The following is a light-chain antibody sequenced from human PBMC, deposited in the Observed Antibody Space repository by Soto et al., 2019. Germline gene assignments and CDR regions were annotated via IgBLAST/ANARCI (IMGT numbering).Light chain of an antibody. Sequence: DIQMTQSPSTLSASVGDRFTITFRASQSISSWLAWYQQKPGKAPKLLIYDASSLESGVPSRFSGSGSGIEFTLTISSLQPDDFATYYCQQYNSYSTFGQGTKVDI. CDR2: DAS. J-gene: IGKJ1*01. CDR1: QSISSW. V-gene: IGKV1-5*01. CDR3: QQYNSYST.